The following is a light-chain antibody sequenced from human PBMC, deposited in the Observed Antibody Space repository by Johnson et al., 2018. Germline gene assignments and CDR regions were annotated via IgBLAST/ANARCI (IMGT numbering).Light chain of an antibody. CDR1: SSNIGNNY. CDR2: ENN. CDR3: GTWDSSLGVGNV. Sequence: QSVLTQPPSVSAAPGQKVTISCSGSSSNIGNNYVSWYQQLPGTAPKLLIYENNKRPSGIPDRFSGSKSGTSATLGITGLQTGDEADYYCGTWDSSLGVGNVCGTGTKVTVL. J-gene: IGLJ1*01. V-gene: IGLV1-51*02.